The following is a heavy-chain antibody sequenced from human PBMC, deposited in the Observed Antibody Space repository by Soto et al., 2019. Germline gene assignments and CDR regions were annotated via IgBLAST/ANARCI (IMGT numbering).Heavy chain of an antibody. D-gene: IGHD6-13*01. Sequence: QVQLVQSGAEVKKPGASVKVSCKASGYTFTSYDINWVRQATGEGLGWMGWMKPNRGNTGYAQKFQGRVTLTRNKSLSTAYMEQSSLRSEDTAVYYCAGGRDSSKFDSWGQGTLVTVSS. V-gene: IGHV1-8*01. CDR3: AGGRDSSKFDS. J-gene: IGHJ5*01. CDR2: MKPNRGNT. CDR1: GYTFTSYD.